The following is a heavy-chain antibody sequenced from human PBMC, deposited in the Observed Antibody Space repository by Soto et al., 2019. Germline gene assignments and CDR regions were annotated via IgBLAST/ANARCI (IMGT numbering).Heavy chain of an antibody. Sequence: EVQLVESGGGLVQPGGSLRLSCAASGFIVSSNYMTWVRQAPGKGLEWVSVIYSGGSTYYADSVKGRFTISRDNSKTTLHRQMISLRAEVTAMYYCVPRRSFAWWGQGTLVTVSS. CDR2: IYSGGST. CDR3: VPRRSFAW. D-gene: IGHD3-16*01. CDR1: GFIVSSNY. J-gene: IGHJ4*02. V-gene: IGHV3-66*01.